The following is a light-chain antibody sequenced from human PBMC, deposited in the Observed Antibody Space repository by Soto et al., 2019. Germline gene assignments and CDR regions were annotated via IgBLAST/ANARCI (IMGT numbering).Light chain of an antibody. CDR1: SSDVGGYEY. J-gene: IGLJ2*01. CDR3: TSYTSISTLV. CDR2: GVS. V-gene: IGLV2-14*01. Sequence: QSALSQPASVSGSPGQSITISCTGSSSDVGGYEYVSWYQQPPGKVPKLIIFGVSKRPLGVSNRFSCSKSGNTASLTISGLQAEDEADYYCTSYTSISTLVFGTGTKLTVL.